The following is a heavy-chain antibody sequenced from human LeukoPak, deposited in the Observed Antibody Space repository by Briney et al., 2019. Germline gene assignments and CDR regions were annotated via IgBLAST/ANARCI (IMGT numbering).Heavy chain of an antibody. CDR2: IYTSGST. J-gene: IGHJ4*02. V-gene: IGHV4-61*02. CDR3: VIGENFDY. D-gene: IGHD7-27*01. Sequence: PSETLSLTCTVSGGSISSGSYYWSWIRQPAGKGLEWIGRIYTSGSTNYNPSLKSRVTISVDTSKNQFSLKLSSVTAADTAVYYCVIGENFDYWGQGTLVTVSS. CDR1: GGSISSGSYY.